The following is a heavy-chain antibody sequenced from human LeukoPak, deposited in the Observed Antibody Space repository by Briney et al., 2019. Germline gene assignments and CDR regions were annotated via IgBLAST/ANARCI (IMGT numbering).Heavy chain of an antibody. Sequence: PGGALRLSCAASGFTFSSYAMSWVRQPPGKGREGVSPICCSGGSTYFAGSVRGGFTISRDNSKNALYLQMNSLRDEDTAVYYRAKRAQDIIWFGELSSLYYYGMDVWGQGTTVTVSS. J-gene: IGHJ6*02. V-gene: IGHV3-23*01. CDR2: ICCSGGST. CDR3: AKRAQDIIWFGELSSLYYYGMDV. D-gene: IGHD3-10*01. CDR1: GFTFSSYA.